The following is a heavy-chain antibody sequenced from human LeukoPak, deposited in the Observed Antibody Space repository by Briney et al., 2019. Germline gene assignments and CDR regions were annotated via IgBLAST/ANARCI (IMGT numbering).Heavy chain of an antibody. V-gene: IGHV3-74*01. D-gene: IGHD3-22*01. CDR1: GFTFSSYW. J-gene: IGHJ1*01. CDR3: ARAPSEIGGYYPEYFRH. Sequence: GGSLTLSYAASGFTFSSYWMHWVRQSPGKGVVWFSHIKSDGSTNYADSVKGRFTISRDNAKTTVSLQMNSLRAEDTGVYYCARAPSEIGGYYPEYFRHWGQGALVTVSS. CDR2: IKSDGST.